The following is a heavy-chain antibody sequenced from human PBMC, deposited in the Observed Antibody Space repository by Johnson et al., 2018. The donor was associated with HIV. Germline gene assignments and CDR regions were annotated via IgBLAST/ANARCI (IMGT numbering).Heavy chain of an antibody. V-gene: IGHV3-30*02. Sequence: QVQLVESGGGVVQPGGSLRLSCAASGFTFSSYGMHWVRQAPGKGLEWVAFIRYDGSNKYYADSVKGRFTIPRDNSKNTLYLQMNGLRAEDTAVYYCAKGVDYYDSSPADAFDIWGQGTMVTVSS. CDR3: AKGVDYYDSSPADAFDI. CDR1: GFTFSSYG. CDR2: IRYDGSNK. D-gene: IGHD3-22*01. J-gene: IGHJ3*02.